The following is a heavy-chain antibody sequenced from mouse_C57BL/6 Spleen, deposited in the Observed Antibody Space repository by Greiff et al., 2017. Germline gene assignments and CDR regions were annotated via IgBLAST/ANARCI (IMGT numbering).Heavy chain of an antibody. CDR1: GFSLTSYG. CDR3: AKNWGPTSWFAY. J-gene: IGHJ3*01. D-gene: IGHD5-5*01. V-gene: IGHV2-5*01. Sequence: VKLVESGPGLVQPSQSLSITCTVSGFSLTSYGVHWVRQSPGKGLEWLGVIWRGGSTDYNAAFMSRLSITKDNSKSQVFFKMNSLQADDTAIYYCAKNWGPTSWFAYWGQGTLVTVSA. CDR2: IWRGGST.